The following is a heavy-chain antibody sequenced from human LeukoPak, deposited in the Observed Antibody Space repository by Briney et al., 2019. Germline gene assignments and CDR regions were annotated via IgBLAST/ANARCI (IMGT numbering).Heavy chain of an antibody. D-gene: IGHD3-9*01. CDR2: MYHSGST. CDR3: ARATFEFDWDAFDI. V-gene: IGHV4-4*02. CDR1: GGSIRSSNW. Sequence: SETLSLTGAVSGGSIRSSNWWSWVRQPPGKGLEWIGEMYHSGSTNYNSSLKSRVTISVDKSKNQFSLKLSSVTAADTAVYYCARATFEFDWDAFDIWGQGTLVTVSS. J-gene: IGHJ3*02.